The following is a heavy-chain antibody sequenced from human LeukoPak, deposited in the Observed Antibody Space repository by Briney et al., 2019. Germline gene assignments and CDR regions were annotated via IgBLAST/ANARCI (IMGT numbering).Heavy chain of an antibody. CDR1: GGSISSSSYY. CDR2: IYYSGTT. D-gene: IGHD3-9*01. V-gene: IGHV4-39*01. CDR3: ARHGPVGDILTGYSY. J-gene: IGHJ4*02. Sequence: SETLSLTCTVSGGSISSSSYYWGWIRQPPGTGLRWLGSIYYSGTTYYNPSLNSRVTISVDTSKNQFSLKLSSVTAADTAVYYCARHGPVGDILTGYSYWGQGTLVTVSS.